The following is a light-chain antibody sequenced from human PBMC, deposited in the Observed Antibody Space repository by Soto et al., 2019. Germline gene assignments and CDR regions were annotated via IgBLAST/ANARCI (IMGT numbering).Light chain of an antibody. CDR2: EVS. CDR3: SSYTSSSIL. CDR1: SSDVGGYNY. V-gene: IGLV2-14*01. J-gene: IGLJ2*01. Sequence: QSALTQPASVSGSPRQSITISCTGTSSDVGGYNYVSWYQQHPGKAPKLMIYEVSNRPSGVSHRFSGSKSGNTASLTISGRQAEDEADYYCSSYTSSSILFGGGTKLTAL.